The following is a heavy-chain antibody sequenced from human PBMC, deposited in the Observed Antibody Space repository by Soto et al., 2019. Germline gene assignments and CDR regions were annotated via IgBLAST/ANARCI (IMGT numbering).Heavy chain of an antibody. V-gene: IGHV3-7*03. CDR3: AKVLVRGVKPGPVYGMDV. CDR1: GYTVSSYW. J-gene: IGHJ6*02. Sequence: PGGSLRLSCAASGYTVSSYWMSWVRQAPGKGLEWVANIKGGGGGKYYADSVKGRFTISRDNSKNTLYLQMNSLRAEDTAVYYCAKVLVRGVKPGPVYGMDVWGQGTTVTVSS. D-gene: IGHD3-10*01. CDR2: IKGGGGGK.